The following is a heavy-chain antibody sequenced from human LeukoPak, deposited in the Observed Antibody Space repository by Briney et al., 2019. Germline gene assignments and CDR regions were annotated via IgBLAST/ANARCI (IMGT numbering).Heavy chain of an antibody. CDR1: GGSISSSSAY. D-gene: IGHD5-12*01. V-gene: IGHV4-30-4*08. J-gene: IGHJ4*02. CDR2: IYYSGST. Sequence: PSETLSLTCTVSGGSISSSSAYWGWIRQPPGKGPEWIGYIYYSGSTYYNPSLKSRVTISVDTSKNQFSLKLSSVTAADTAVYYCARERGYSGYDYPLDYWGQGTLVTVSS. CDR3: ARERGYSGYDYPLDY.